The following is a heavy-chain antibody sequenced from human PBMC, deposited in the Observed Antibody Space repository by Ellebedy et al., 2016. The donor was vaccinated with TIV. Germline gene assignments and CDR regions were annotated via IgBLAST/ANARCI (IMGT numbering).Heavy chain of an antibody. CDR2: ISSSSSTI. Sequence: GESLKISXAASGFTFSSYSMNWVRQAPGKGLEWVSSISSSSSTIYYADSVKGRFTISRDNAKNSLYLQMNSLRAEDTAVYYCARDPITMIVGDYYMDVWGKGTTVTVSS. D-gene: IGHD3-22*01. CDR1: GFTFSSYS. J-gene: IGHJ6*03. CDR3: ARDPITMIVGDYYMDV. V-gene: IGHV3-21*04.